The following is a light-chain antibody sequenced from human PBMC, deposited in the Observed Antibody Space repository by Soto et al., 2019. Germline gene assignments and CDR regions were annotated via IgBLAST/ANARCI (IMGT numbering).Light chain of an antibody. V-gene: IGKV3-15*01. CDR2: GAS. Sequence: EIVMTQSPATLSVSPGERATLSCRASQSVSSNLAWYQQKPGQAPRLLIYGASTRATGIPARFSGGGSGTEFTLTISSLQSEDFAVYYCQQYGGSPITFGLGTRLEI. J-gene: IGKJ5*01. CDR1: QSVSSN. CDR3: QQYGGSPIT.